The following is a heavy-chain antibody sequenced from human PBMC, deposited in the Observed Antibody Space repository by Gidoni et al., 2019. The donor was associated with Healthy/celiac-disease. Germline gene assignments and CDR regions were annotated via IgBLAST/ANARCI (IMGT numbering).Heavy chain of an antibody. V-gene: IGHV1-18*01. CDR3: ARVIGGFGELSRYYYYYGMDV. CDR1: GYPFTSYG. J-gene: IGHJ6*02. CDR2: ISAYNGNT. Sequence: QVQLVQSGAEVKKPGASVKVSCKASGYPFTSYGISGVRQAPGQGLEWMGWISAYNGNTNYARKLQGRVTMTTDTSTSTAYMELRSRRSDDTAVYYCARVIGGFGELSRYYYYYGMDVWGQGTTVTVSS. D-gene: IGHD3-10*01.